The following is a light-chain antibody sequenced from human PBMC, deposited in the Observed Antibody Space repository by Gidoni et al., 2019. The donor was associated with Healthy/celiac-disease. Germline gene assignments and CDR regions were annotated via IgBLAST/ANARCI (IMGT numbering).Light chain of an antibody. CDR1: SSDVGGYNY. V-gene: IGLV2-14*01. J-gene: IGLJ2*01. Sequence: QSALHQPASVSGSPGPSITISCTGTSSDVGGYNYVSWYQQHTGKAPKLMIYEVSNRPSGVSNRFSGSKSGNTASLTISGLQAEDEADYYCSSYTSSSTLVFGGGTKLTVL. CDR2: EVS. CDR3: SSYTSSSTLV.